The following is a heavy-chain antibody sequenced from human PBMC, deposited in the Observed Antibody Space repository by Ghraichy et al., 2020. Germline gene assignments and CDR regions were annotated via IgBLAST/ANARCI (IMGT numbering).Heavy chain of an antibody. CDR2: IWYDGSKK. J-gene: IGHJ4*02. D-gene: IGHD3-3*01. Sequence: LSLTCATSGFTFSHYGIHWVRQAPGKGLEWVAFIWYDGSKKDYADSAKGRFTVSRDNSRDTVHLQMNSLRADDTAVYYCGRDLGRFFGWRPIEFDNLGQGTLVIVSS. CDR3: GRDLGRFFGWRPIEFDN. CDR1: GFTFSHYG. V-gene: IGHV3-33*01.